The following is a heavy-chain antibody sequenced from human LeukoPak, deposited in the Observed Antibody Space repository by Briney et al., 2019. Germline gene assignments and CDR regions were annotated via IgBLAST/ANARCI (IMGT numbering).Heavy chain of an antibody. J-gene: IGHJ6*04. V-gene: IGHV4-61*02. CDR2: IYTSGST. CDR3: ARGDGV. Sequence: SETLSLTCTVSNGSISSDTYFWSWIRQPAGKGLEWIGRIYTSGSTNYNPSLKSRVTISVDTSKNQLSLKLSSVTAADTAVYYCARGDGVWGKGTTVTISS. CDR1: NGSISSDTYF.